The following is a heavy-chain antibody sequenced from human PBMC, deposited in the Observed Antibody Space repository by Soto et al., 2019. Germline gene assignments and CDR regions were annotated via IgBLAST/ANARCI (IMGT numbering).Heavy chain of an antibody. CDR3: AREIVVMTLPWGGPGDC. Sequence: QVQLVESGGGVVQPGRSLRLSCAASGFTFSSYGMHWVRQAPGKGLEWVAVIWYDGSNKYYADSVKGRFTISRDNSKNTLYLQMNSLRAEDTAVYYCAREIVVMTLPWGGPGDCGGQGTLVTVSS. CDR1: GFTFSSYG. V-gene: IGHV3-33*01. D-gene: IGHD3-22*01. J-gene: IGHJ4*02. CDR2: IWYDGSNK.